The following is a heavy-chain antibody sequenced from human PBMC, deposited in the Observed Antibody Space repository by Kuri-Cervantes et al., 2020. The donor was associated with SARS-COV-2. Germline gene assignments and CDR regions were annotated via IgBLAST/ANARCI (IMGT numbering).Heavy chain of an antibody. D-gene: IGHD3-22*01. Sequence: GESLKISCAASGFTFDDYGMSWVRQAPGKGLEWVSGINWNGGSTGYADSVKGRFTISRDNAKNSLYLQMNSLRAEDTAVYYCATHYYDSSGYYYSYGMDVWGQGTTVTVSS. CDR1: GFTFDDYG. J-gene: IGHJ6*02. V-gene: IGHV3-20*04. CDR2: INWNGGST. CDR3: ATHYYDSSGYYYSYGMDV.